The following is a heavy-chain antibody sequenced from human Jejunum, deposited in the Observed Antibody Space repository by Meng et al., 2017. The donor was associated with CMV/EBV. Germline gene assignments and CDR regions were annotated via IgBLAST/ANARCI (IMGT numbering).Heavy chain of an antibody. CDR3: AKGSGSRSYRCNF. CDR1: GFAFSSTV. Sequence: EVQLLESGGDLVQPGGSLRLSCAASGFAFSSTVMGWVRQAPGKGLEWVSAISGTDDSTYYADSVRGRFTISRDTSKNTLYLQMNTLRAEDTAVYYCAKGSGSRSYRCNFWGQGTLVTVSA. D-gene: IGHD3-16*02. CDR2: ISGTDDST. J-gene: IGHJ4*02. V-gene: IGHV3-23*01.